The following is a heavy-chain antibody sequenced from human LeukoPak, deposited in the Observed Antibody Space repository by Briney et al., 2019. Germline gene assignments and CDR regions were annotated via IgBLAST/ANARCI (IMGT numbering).Heavy chain of an antibody. CDR3: ARDLSGGYCSGGSCYDDAFDI. Sequence: SETLSLTCAVSGGSISSSNWWSWVRQPPGKGLEWIGEIYHSGSTNYNPSLKSRVTISVDKSKNQFSLKLSSVTAADTAVYYCARDLSGGYCSGGSCYDDAFDIWGQGTMVTVSS. V-gene: IGHV4-4*02. D-gene: IGHD2-15*01. CDR2: IYHSGST. J-gene: IGHJ3*02. CDR1: GGSISSSNW.